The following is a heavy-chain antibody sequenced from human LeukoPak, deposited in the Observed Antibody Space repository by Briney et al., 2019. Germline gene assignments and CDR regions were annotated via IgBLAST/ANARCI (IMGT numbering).Heavy chain of an antibody. CDR3: ARHEGTIAARLFYYYYGMDV. Sequence: SETLPLTCTVSGGSISSSSYYWGWIRQPPGKGLEWIGSIYYSGSTYYNPSLKSRVTISVDTSKNQFSLKLSSVTAADTAVYYCARHEGTIAARLFYYYYGMDVWGQGTTVTVSS. CDR2: IYYSGST. CDR1: GGSISSSSYY. J-gene: IGHJ6*02. D-gene: IGHD6-6*01. V-gene: IGHV4-39*01.